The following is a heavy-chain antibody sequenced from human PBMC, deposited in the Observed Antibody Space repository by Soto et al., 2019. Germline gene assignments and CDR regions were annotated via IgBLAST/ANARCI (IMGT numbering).Heavy chain of an antibody. CDR2: IHHSGST. D-gene: IGHD1-1*01. V-gene: IGHV4-34*01. Sequence: QVQLQQWGAGLLKPSETLSLTCAVYGGSFSGYYWSWIRQPPGKGLEWIGEIHHSGSTNYNPSLKGRVTISVNPFKNQFSLKLSSVTAADTAVYYCARAATHYYYYGMDVWGQGTTVTVSS. CDR1: GGSFSGYY. J-gene: IGHJ6*02. CDR3: ARAATHYYYYGMDV.